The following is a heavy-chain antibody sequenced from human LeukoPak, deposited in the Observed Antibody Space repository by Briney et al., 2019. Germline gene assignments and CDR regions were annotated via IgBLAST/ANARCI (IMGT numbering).Heavy chain of an antibody. J-gene: IGHJ4*02. CDR3: ARAADYDFWSGYYFDY. CDR1: GGSISSYY. D-gene: IGHD3-3*01. V-gene: IGHV4-59*01. CDR2: IYYSGST. Sequence: SETLSLTCTVSGGSISSYYWSWIRQPPGKGLVWIGYIYYSGSTNYNPSLKSRVTISVDTSKNQFSLKLSSVTAADTAVYYCARAADYDFWSGYYFDYWGQGTLVTVSS.